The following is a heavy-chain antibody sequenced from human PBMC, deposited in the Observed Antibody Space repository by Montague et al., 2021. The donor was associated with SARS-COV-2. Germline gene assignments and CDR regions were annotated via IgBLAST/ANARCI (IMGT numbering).Heavy chain of an antibody. CDR3: ARAAPWSFRDILTGYYYYYGMDV. D-gene: IGHD3-9*01. J-gene: IGHJ6*02. Sequence: LSLTCTVSGGSISSGGYYWSWIRQHPGKGLEWIGYIYYSGSTYYNPSLESRVTISVDTSKNQFSLKLSSVTAADTAVYYCARAAPWSFRDILTGYYYYYGMDVWGQGTTVTVSS. CDR2: IYYSGST. CDR1: GGSISSGGYY. V-gene: IGHV4-31*03.